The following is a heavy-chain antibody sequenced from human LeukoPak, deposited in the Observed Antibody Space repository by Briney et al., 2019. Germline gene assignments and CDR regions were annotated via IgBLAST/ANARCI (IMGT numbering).Heavy chain of an antibody. V-gene: IGHV4-39*01. Sequence: SETLSLTCTVSSGSISSSSYYWGWIRQPPGKGLEWIGSIYYSGSTYYNPSLKSRVTISVDTSKNQFSLKLSSVTAADTAVYYCARRGRSFDAFDIWGQGTMVTVSS. CDR1: SGSISSSSYY. CDR3: ARRGRSFDAFDI. D-gene: IGHD5-18*01. CDR2: IYYSGST. J-gene: IGHJ3*02.